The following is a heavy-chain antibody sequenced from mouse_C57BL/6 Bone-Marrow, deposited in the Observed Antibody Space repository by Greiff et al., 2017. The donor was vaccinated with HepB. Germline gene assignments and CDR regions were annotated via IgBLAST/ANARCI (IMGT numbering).Heavy chain of an antibody. D-gene: IGHD1-1*01. CDR2: INYDGSST. Sequence: EVKVVESEGGLVQPGSSMKLSCTASGFTFSDYYMAWVRQVPEKGLEWVANINYDGSSTYYLDSLKSRFIISRDNAKNILYLQMSSLKSEDTATYYCASGDYGSSYPYFDYWGQGTTLTVSS. CDR1: GFTFSDYY. CDR3: ASGDYGSSYPYFDY. J-gene: IGHJ2*01. V-gene: IGHV5-16*01.